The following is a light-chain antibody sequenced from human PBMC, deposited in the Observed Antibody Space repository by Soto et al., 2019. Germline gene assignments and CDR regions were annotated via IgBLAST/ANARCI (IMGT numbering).Light chain of an antibody. CDR3: QKYDRAPFT. CDR1: QGISNY. J-gene: IGKJ3*01. CDR2: GAS. Sequence: DIQMTQSPSSLYAYLGDRVTITCRASQGISNYLAWYQQKPGRLPKLLLFGASTLQSGVPARVSGSGSGTLFTLTINGLLPEDVATYSCQKYDRAPFTFGPGTKVDF. V-gene: IGKV1-27*01.